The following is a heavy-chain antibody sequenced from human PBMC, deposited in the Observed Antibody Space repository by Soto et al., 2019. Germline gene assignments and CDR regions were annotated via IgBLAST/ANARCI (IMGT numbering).Heavy chain of an antibody. V-gene: IGHV3-53*01. CDR2: IYSGGST. CDR3: ARNSGIFGADIYYYYGMDV. CDR1: GFTVSSNY. J-gene: IGHJ6*02. Sequence: PGGSLRLSCAASGFTVSSNYTSWVRQAPGKGLEWVSVIYSGGSTYYADSVKGRFTISRDNSKNTLYLQMNSLRAEDTAVYYCARNSGIFGADIYYYYGMDVWGQGTTVTVSS. D-gene: IGHD3-3*01.